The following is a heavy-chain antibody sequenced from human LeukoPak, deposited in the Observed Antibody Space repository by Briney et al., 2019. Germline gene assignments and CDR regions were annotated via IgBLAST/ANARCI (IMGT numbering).Heavy chain of an antibody. D-gene: IGHD2-21*02. CDR1: GGTLSNFA. J-gene: IGHJ4*02. CDR2: IIPIFGTA. V-gene: IGHV1-69*13. Sequence: SVKVSCKASGGTLSNFAISWVRQAPGQGLDWMGGIIPIFGTANYAQNFQGRVTITADESTSTAYMELSSLRSEDTAVYYCATPPMGDSPGYWGQGTLVTVSS. CDR3: ATPPMGDSPGY.